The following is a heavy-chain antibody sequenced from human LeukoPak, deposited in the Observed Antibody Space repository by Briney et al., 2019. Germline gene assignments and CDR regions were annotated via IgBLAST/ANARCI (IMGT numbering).Heavy chain of an antibody. J-gene: IGHJ4*02. V-gene: IGHV3-20*04. D-gene: IGHD3-3*01. CDR2: INWNGGST. CDR3: ARDGYYDFWSGYYFDY. CDR1: GFTFDDYG. Sequence: GGSLRLSCAASGFTFDDYGMSWVRQAPGKGLEWVSGINWNGGSTGYADSVKGRFTISRDNAKNSLYLQMNSLRAEDTAVYYCARDGYYDFWSGYYFDYWGQGTLVTVSS.